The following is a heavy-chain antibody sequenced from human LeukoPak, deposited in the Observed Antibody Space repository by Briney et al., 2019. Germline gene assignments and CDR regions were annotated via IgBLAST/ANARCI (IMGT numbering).Heavy chain of an antibody. Sequence: GGSLRLSCAASGFTFDDYAMHWVRQAPGKGLEWVSGISWNSGSIGYADSVKGRFTISRDNAKNSLYLQMNSLRAEDTALYYCAKDFTPLHASNAFDIWGQGTMVTVSS. CDR2: ISWNSGSI. CDR1: GFTFDDYA. CDR3: AKDFTPLHASNAFDI. V-gene: IGHV3-9*01. D-gene: IGHD3-16*01. J-gene: IGHJ3*02.